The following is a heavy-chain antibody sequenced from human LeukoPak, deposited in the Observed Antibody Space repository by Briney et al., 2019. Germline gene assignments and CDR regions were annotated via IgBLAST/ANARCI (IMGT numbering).Heavy chain of an antibody. CDR3: AKDKLDNAWYFDL. Sequence: GGSPRLSCAASGFTFSSYAMHWVRQAPGKGLEWVAVISYDGSNKYYADSVKGRFTISRDNSKNTLYLQMNSLRAEDTAVYYCAKDKLDNAWYFDLWGRGTLVTVSS. CDR1: GFTFSSYA. J-gene: IGHJ2*01. CDR2: ISYDGSNK. D-gene: IGHD4-23*01. V-gene: IGHV3-30*04.